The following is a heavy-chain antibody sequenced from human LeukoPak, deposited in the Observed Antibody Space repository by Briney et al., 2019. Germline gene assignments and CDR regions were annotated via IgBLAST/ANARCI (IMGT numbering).Heavy chain of an antibody. J-gene: IGHJ4*02. D-gene: IGHD3-10*01. CDR2: INHSGST. CDR1: GGSFSGYY. Sequence: SETLSLTCAVYGGSFSGYYWSWIRQPPGKGLEWIGEINHSGSTNYNPSLKSRVTMSVDTSKNQFSLKLSSVTAADTAVYYCAREDRSGSYYKRAYYFDYWGQGTLVTVSS. V-gene: IGHV4-34*01. CDR3: AREDRSGSYYKRAYYFDY.